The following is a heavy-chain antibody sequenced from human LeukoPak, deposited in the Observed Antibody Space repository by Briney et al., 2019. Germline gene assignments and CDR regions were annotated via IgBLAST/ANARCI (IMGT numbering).Heavy chain of an antibody. CDR1: GFPFSSYG. CDR3: AKEEKYYDSSGHSAFEY. V-gene: IGHV3-23*01. J-gene: IGHJ4*02. Sequence: GRSLRLSCAASGFPFSSYGMSWVRQAPGKGLEWVSGISGSGGSTYYADSVKGRFTISRDNSKNTLFLQMNSLRAEDTALYYCAKEEKYYDSSGHSAFEYWGQGTLVTVSS. CDR2: ISGSGGST. D-gene: IGHD3-22*01.